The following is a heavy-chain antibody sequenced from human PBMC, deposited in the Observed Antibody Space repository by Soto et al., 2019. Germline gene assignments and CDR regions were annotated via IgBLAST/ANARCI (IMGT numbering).Heavy chain of an antibody. CDR3: AKIESRFFYDSTGYYPFDY. CDR1: GFPFSNYA. V-gene: IGHV3-23*01. D-gene: IGHD3-22*01. J-gene: IGHJ4*02. CDR2: LSGSGVST. Sequence: GGSLSLSCAASGFPFSNYAMTWVRQAPGKGLEWVSALSGSGVSTYYADSVMGRFTISRDNSKNTVYLQMNSLRAEDTAVYYCAKIESRFFYDSTGYYPFDYWGQGTLVTVS.